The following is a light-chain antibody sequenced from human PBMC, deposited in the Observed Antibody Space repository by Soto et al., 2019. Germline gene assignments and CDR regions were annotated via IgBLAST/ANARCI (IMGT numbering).Light chain of an antibody. CDR3: LQRSNWPPLLS. CDR2: DAS. J-gene: IGKJ4*01. CDR1: QSVTTY. Sequence: EIVLTQSPATLSLSPGERATLSCRASQSVTTYLAWYQQKPGQAPRLLIYDASSRATGIPARFSGSGSGTDFTLTISSLEPEDFAFYYCLQRSNWPPLLSVGGGTKGDIK. V-gene: IGKV3-11*01.